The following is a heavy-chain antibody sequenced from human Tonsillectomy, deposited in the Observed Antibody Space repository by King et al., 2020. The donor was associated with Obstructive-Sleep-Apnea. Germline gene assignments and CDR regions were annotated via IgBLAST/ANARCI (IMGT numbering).Heavy chain of an antibody. Sequence: VQLVESGGGLVQPGGSLRLSCAASGFTFSSYAMHWVRQAPGKGLEYVSAISSNGGSTYYANSVKGRFTISSDNSKNTLYLQMGSLRAEDMAVYYCARGYSYGIDYWGQGTLVTVSS. CDR1: GFTFSSYA. D-gene: IGHD5-18*01. J-gene: IGHJ4*02. CDR3: ARGYSYGIDY. V-gene: IGHV3-64*01. CDR2: ISSNGGST.